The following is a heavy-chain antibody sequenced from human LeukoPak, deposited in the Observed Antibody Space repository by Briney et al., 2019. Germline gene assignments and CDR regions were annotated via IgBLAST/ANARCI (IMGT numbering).Heavy chain of an antibody. Sequence: SETLSLTCAVYGGSFSGYYWSWIRQPPGKGLEWIGEINHSGSTNYNPSLKSRITISVDTSKNQFSLKLSSVTAADTAVYYCAREDYGGNASGYYYMDVWGKGTTVTISS. J-gene: IGHJ6*03. D-gene: IGHD4-23*01. V-gene: IGHV4-34*01. CDR3: AREDYGGNASGYYYMDV. CDR1: GGSFSGYY. CDR2: INHSGST.